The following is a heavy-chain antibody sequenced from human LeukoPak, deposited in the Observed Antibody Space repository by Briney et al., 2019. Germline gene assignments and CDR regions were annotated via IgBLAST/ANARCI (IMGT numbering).Heavy chain of an antibody. CDR1: GFTFSSYG. D-gene: IGHD6-19*01. CDR3: ARDRLAVAGNADY. V-gene: IGHV3-7*01. CDR2: IKQDGSEI. J-gene: IGHJ4*02. Sequence: GGSLRLSCVASGFTFSSYGMHWVRQAPGKGLEGVANIKQDGSEIYYVDSVKGRFTISRDNAKNSLYLQMNSLRVEDTAVYYCARDRLAVAGNADYWGQGTLVTVSS.